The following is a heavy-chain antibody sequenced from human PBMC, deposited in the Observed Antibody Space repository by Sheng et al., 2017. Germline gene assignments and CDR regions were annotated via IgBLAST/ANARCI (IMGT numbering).Heavy chain of an antibody. Sequence: QVQLVQSGAEAKKPGSSVKVSCKAYGGAFGTYAIGWVRQAPAQGLEWMGGIVPAFGTTKYAQKFQGRVTITADASTNIAYMELRSLKSEDTAVYFCARIFGNSASVTYYYGMDVWGQ. J-gene: IGHJ6*02. V-gene: IGHV1-69*01. CDR2: IVPAFGTT. D-gene: IGHD3-10*01. CDR3: ARIFGNSASVTYYYGMDV. CDR1: GGAFGTYA.